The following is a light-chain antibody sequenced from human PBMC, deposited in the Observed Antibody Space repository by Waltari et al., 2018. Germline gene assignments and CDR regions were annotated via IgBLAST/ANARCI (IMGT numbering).Light chain of an antibody. J-gene: IGLJ2*01. Sequence: QSALTQPASVSGSPGQSISISCTGTSRDVGGYNFVSWYQRLPGKAPKLIIYDVGIRPSRVSNRFSVSKAGTPSSLIMSGLQADDEADYYCSSYTRSGSLVFGGGTKLTVL. CDR2: DVG. CDR1: SRDVGGYNF. V-gene: IGLV2-14*03. CDR3: SSYTRSGSLV.